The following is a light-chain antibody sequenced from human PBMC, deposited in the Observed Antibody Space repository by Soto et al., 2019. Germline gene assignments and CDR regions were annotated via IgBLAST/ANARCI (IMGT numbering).Light chain of an antibody. V-gene: IGKV3-11*01. CDR3: QQRSNWPRVT. Sequence: EIVLTQSPGTLSLSPGERATLSCRASQSVGSDYLAWYQQKPGQAPRILIFGASVRATGIPARFSGSGSGTDFTLTISSLEPEDFAVYYCQQRSNWPRVTFGQGTRLEIK. J-gene: IGKJ5*01. CDR2: GAS. CDR1: QSVGSDY.